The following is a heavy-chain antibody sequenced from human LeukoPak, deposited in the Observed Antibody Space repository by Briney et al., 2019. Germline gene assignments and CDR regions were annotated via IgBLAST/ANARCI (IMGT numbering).Heavy chain of an antibody. CDR1: GFTFSSYS. J-gene: IGHJ4*02. D-gene: IGHD5-18*01. Sequence: PGGSLRLSCAASGFTFSSYSMSWVRQAPGKGLEWVSSISSSSSYIYYADSVKGRFTISRDNAKNSLYLQMNSLRAEDTAVYYCARDKGIQLWYHFDYWGQGTLVTVSS. V-gene: IGHV3-21*01. CDR3: ARDKGIQLWYHFDY. CDR2: ISSSSSYI.